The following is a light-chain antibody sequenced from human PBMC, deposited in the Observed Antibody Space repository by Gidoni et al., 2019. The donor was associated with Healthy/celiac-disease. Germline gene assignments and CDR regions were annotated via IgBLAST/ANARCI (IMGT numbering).Light chain of an antibody. V-gene: IGKV2-28*01. J-gene: IGKJ1*01. CDR3: MQAIQTPT. Sequence: IGMTQSPLSLPVTPGEPASILCRSSQSLLHSNGYNYLDWYLQKPGQSPQLLIYLGTNRAAGVPDRFSGSGSGTDFTLKISRVEAEDVGVYYCMQAIQTPTFGQGTKVEIK. CDR1: QSLLHSNGYNY. CDR2: LGT.